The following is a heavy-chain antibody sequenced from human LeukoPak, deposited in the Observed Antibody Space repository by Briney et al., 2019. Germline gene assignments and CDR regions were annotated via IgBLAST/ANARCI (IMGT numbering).Heavy chain of an antibody. CDR3: AREPNWDFDY. CDR2: ISYDGSNK. CDR1: GFTFSSYA. Sequence: GGSLRLSCAASGFTFSSYAMHWVRQAPGKGLEWVAVISYDGSNKYYADSVKGRFTISRDNSKNTLYLQMNSLRAEDTAVYYCAREPNWDFDYWGQGTLVTVSS. V-gene: IGHV3-30-3*01. D-gene: IGHD7-27*01. J-gene: IGHJ4*02.